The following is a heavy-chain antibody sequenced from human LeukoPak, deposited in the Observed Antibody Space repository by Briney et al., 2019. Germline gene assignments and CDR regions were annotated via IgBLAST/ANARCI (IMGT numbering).Heavy chain of an antibody. CDR3: ARVGAVGPYYSSMDF. CDR2: IKQDGSEK. J-gene: IGHJ6*03. D-gene: IGHD3/OR15-3a*01. V-gene: IGHV3-7*01. CDR1: GFTFSSYW. Sequence: GGSLRLSCAASGFTFSSYWMSWVRQAPGKGLEWVANIKQDGSEKYYVDSLKGRFTVSRDNAKNSLYLQINSLRAGDTAVYYWARVGAVGPYYSSMDFWAKGPRSPSP.